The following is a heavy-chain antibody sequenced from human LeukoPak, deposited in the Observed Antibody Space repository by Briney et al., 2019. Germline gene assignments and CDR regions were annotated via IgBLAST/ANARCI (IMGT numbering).Heavy chain of an antibody. CDR3: ARDRVAPFDY. CDR1: GFTVSRHW. CDR2: IKEDGSEK. Sequence: PGGSLTLSCAASGFTVSRHWMSWVRQAPGKGLEWVANIKEDGSEKYCVDSVKGRFTISRDNAKNSLYLQMNSLRAEDTAVYYCARDRVAPFDYWGQGTLVTVSS. J-gene: IGHJ4*02. V-gene: IGHV3-7*01. D-gene: IGHD2-15*01.